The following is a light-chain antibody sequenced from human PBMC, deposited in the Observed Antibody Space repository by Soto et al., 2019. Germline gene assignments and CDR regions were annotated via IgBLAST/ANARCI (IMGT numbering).Light chain of an antibody. CDR1: SSDVGSYNL. CDR3: CSYAGSSTYV. CDR2: EGT. J-gene: IGLJ1*01. V-gene: IGLV2-23*01. Sequence: QSALTQPASVSGSPGQSITISCTGTSSDVGSYNLVSWYQQHPGKAPMLMIYEGTKRPAGVFNRFSGSKSGNTASLTISGLQAEDEAAYYCCSYAGSSTYVFGTGTKLTVL.